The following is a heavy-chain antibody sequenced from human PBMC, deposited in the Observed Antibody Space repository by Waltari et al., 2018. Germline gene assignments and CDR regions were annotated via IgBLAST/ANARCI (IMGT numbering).Heavy chain of an antibody. D-gene: IGHD3-10*01. V-gene: IGHV4-61*02. J-gene: IGHJ4*02. CDR1: GGSISSGSYY. CDR2: IYTSGST. CDR3: ARDMVRGVITPSY. Sequence: QVQLQESGPGLVKPSQTLSLTCTVSGGSISSGSYYWSWIRQPAGKGLEWIGRIYTSGSTNYNPSLKRLVTISVDTSKNQFSLKLSSVTAADTAVYYCARDMVRGVITPSYWGQGTLVTVSS.